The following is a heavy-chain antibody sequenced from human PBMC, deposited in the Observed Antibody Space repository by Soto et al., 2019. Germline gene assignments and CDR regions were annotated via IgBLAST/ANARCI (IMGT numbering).Heavy chain of an antibody. CDR3: ARGEDYYYGSGSSLDYYYGMDV. Sequence: QVQLVQSGAEVKKPGSSVKVSCKASGGTFSSYTISWVRQAPGQGLEWMGRIIPILGIANYAQKFQGRVTITADKSTSTAYMELSSLRSEDTAVYYCARGEDYYYGSGSSLDYYYGMDVWGQGTTVTVSS. V-gene: IGHV1-69*02. D-gene: IGHD3-10*01. CDR1: GGTFSSYT. J-gene: IGHJ6*02. CDR2: IIPILGIA.